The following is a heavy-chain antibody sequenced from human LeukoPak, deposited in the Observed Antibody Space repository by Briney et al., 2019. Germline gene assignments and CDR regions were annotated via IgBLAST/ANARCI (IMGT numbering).Heavy chain of an antibody. J-gene: IGHJ3*02. Sequence: ASVKVSCKASGYTFTSYDINWVRQATGQGLEWMGWMNPNSGNTGYAQKFQGRVTMTRNTSISTAYMELSSLRSEDTAVYYCARGGSRYYDSSGPLDDALDIWGQGTMVTVSS. CDR1: GYTFTSYD. D-gene: IGHD3-22*01. V-gene: IGHV1-8*01. CDR3: ARGGSRYYDSSGPLDDALDI. CDR2: MNPNSGNT.